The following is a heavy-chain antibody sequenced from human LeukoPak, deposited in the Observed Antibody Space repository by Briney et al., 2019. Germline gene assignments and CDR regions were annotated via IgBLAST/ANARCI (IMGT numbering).Heavy chain of an antibody. CDR3: AKNGDRGAYCSGGTCYPYYYYYMDV. Sequence: PGGSLRLSCAASGFTFSSYWMSWVRQAPGKGLEWVANIKYDGSEKYYVDSVKGRFTISRDNAKNSQYLQMNSLRAEDTALDYCAKNGDRGAYCSGGTCYPYYYYYMDVWGKGTTVTISS. CDR2: IKYDGSEK. CDR1: GFTFSSYW. J-gene: IGHJ6*03. D-gene: IGHD2-15*01. V-gene: IGHV3-7*01.